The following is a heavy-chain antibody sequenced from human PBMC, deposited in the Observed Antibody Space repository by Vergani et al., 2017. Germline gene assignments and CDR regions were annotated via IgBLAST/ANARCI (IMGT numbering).Heavy chain of an antibody. CDR3: ARDKVVAVSANYYYGMDV. CDR1: GGTFSSYA. CDR2: IIPIFGTA. V-gene: IGHV1-69*01. D-gene: IGHD2-15*01. Sequence: QVQLVQSGAEVKKPGSSVKVSCKASGGTFSSYAISWVRQAPGQGLEWMGGIIPIFGTANYAQKFQGRVTITADESTSTAYMELSSLRSEDTAVYYCARDKVVAVSANYYYGMDVWGQGTTVTVSS. J-gene: IGHJ6*02.